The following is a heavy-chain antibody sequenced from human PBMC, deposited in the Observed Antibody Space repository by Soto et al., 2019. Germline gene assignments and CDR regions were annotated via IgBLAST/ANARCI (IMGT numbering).Heavy chain of an antibody. J-gene: IGHJ6*02. V-gene: IGHV3-23*01. Sequence: CSAACRVNLNSYVMGWFRQDRGKGLEWVSAISGSGGSTYYADSVKGGFTISRDNSKNTLYLQMNSLRAEDTAVYSCAKNLNVFESSACYYYYGMDFWRQGTTVTGSS. CDR2: ISGSGGST. CDR3: AKNLNVFESSACYYYYGMDF. D-gene: IGHD1-26*01. CDR1: RVNLNSYV.